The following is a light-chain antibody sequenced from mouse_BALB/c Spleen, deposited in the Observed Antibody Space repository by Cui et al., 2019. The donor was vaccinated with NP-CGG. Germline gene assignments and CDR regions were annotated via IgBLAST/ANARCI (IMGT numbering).Light chain of an antibody. CDR2: GTN. V-gene: IGLV1*01. CDR1: TGAVTTSNY. J-gene: IGLJ1*01. Sequence: QPAVTQQSALTTSPGETVTLTCRSSTGAVTTSNYANWVQEKPDHLFTGLIGGTNNRAPGVPARFSGSLIGDKAALTITGAQTEDEAIYFCVLWYSNHWVFGGGTKLTVL. CDR3: VLWYSNHWV.